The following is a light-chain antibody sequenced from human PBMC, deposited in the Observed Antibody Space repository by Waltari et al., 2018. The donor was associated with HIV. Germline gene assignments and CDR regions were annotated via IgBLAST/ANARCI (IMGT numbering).Light chain of an antibody. CDR3: QFRPNWFA. J-gene: IGKJ3*01. CDR2: AAS. V-gene: IGKV3-11*01. CDR1: QSVDPF. Sequence: DIVLTQSPATLSLSPGERATLSCRTSQSVDPFLAWFQQRPGQAPRLLIYAASKRATAIPARFSGSGSGTDFTLTISSLEPEDFAVYYCQFRPNWFAFGPGTKVDI.